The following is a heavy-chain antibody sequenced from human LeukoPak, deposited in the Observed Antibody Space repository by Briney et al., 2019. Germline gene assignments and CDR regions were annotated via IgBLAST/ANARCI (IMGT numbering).Heavy chain of an antibody. CDR3: ATSPPIKGGFDS. J-gene: IGHJ4*02. Sequence: GGSLRLSCAVSGFTVTSCCMHWVRQVPGREPVWVSRFDLDGTSATYADSVKGRFIISRDSAKNTLYLQMNSLRAEDTAVYYCATSPPIKGGFDSWGQRTLVTVSS. CDR2: FDLDGTSA. V-gene: IGHV3-74*01. D-gene: IGHD2-21*01. CDR1: GFTVTSCC.